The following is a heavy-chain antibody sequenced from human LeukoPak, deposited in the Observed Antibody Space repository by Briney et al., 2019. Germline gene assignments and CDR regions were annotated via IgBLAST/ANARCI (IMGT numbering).Heavy chain of an antibody. CDR1: GFTFSSYG. CDR3: AKPPPATLYNWFDP. CDR2: ISGSGGST. J-gene: IGHJ5*02. Sequence: PGGPLRLSCAASGFTFSSYGMSWVRQAPGKGLEWVSAISGSGGSTYYADSVKGRFTISRDNSKNTLYLQMNSLRAEDTAVYYCAKPPPATLYNWFDPWGQGTLVTVSS. V-gene: IGHV3-23*01. D-gene: IGHD2-2*01.